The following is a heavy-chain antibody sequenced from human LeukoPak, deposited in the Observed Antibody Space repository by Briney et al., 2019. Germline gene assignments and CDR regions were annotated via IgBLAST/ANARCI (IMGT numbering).Heavy chain of an antibody. V-gene: IGHV1-24*01. CDR3: ATDKGGPGTTFHDPFDN. Sequence: ASVKVSCKVSGHTLSEISMHWVRQAPGKGLGCMGSFDPEDGETMYAENFQGRFTMTEDTSRDTAYMELSSLRSEDTAVYFCATDKGGPGTTFHDPFDNWGQGTMVTVSS. CDR1: GHTLSEIS. J-gene: IGHJ3*02. D-gene: IGHD1-7*01. CDR2: FDPEDGET.